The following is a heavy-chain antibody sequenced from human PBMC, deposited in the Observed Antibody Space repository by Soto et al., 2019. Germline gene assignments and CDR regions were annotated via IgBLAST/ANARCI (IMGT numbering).Heavy chain of an antibody. CDR3: AKDLTIFGAGEFGP. CDR1: GFTFSSYA. J-gene: IGHJ5*02. Sequence: GGSLRLSCAVSGFTFSSYAIHWVRQAPGKGLEWVAVISHDGSNKYYADSVKGRFTISRDNSKNTVYLQMNGLRAEDTAVYYCAKDLTIFGAGEFGPWGQGTLVTVS. D-gene: IGHD3-3*01. V-gene: IGHV3-30*18. CDR2: ISHDGSNK.